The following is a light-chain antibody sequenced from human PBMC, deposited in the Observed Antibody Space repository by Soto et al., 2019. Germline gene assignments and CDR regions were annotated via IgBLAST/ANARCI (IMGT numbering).Light chain of an antibody. J-gene: IGKJ1*01. CDR3: QQNYDAPQT. CDR2: WAS. CDR1: QSLLYSPNNKNY. Sequence: DIVMTQSPDSLAVSLGERATIDCKSSQSLLYSPNNKNYLAWYQQKPGQSPKLLIYWASTRESGVPDRFTGSGSGTDITITISILQAEDVAVYYGQQNYDAPQTFGRGTKVEIK. V-gene: IGKV4-1*01.